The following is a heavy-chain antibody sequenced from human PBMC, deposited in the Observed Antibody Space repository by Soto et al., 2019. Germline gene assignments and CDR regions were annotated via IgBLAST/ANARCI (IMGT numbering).Heavy chain of an antibody. J-gene: IGHJ4*02. CDR1: GGSISSYF. D-gene: IGHD6-13*01. Sequence: SETLSLTCTVSGGSISSYFYIWVRQPPGKGLEWIGSVYYTGTTDYNPSPKSRVTISVDTSKTQFSLNLRSVTAADTAVYYCARDLAAVPRAFDYWGRGTLVTVSS. V-gene: IGHV4-59*01. CDR2: VYYTGTT. CDR3: ARDLAAVPRAFDY.